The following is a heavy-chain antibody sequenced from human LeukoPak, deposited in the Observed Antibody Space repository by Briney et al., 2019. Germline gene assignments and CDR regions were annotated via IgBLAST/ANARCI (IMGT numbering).Heavy chain of an antibody. Sequence: GGSLRLSCAASGFTVSSNYMSWVRQAPGKGLEWVSVIYSGGSTYYADSVKGRFTISRDNSKNTLYLQMNSLRAEDTAVYYCARDANYYDSSGLVFGNAFDIWGQGTMVTVSS. J-gene: IGHJ3*02. CDR3: ARDANYYDSSGLVFGNAFDI. CDR2: IYSGGST. D-gene: IGHD3-22*01. CDR1: GFTVSSNY. V-gene: IGHV3-66*01.